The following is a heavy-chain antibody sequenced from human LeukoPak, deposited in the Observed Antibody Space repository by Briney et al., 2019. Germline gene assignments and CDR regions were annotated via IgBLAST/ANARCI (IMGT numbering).Heavy chain of an antibody. CDR3: AKEGTDYGDYPYFFDY. J-gene: IGHJ4*02. CDR2: ISFDGSRR. Sequence: PGRSLRLSCAASGFTFSDSGMHWVRQAPGKGLEWVAIISFDGSRRFYADLVRGRFTVSRDNSKNTLFLQMDSLSADDTGVYYCAKEGTDYGDYPYFFDYWGQGTLVTVSS. D-gene: IGHD4-17*01. CDR1: GFTFSDSG. V-gene: IGHV3-30*18.